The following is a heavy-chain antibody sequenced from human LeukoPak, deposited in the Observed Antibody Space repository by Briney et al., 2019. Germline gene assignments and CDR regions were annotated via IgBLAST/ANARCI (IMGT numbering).Heavy chain of an antibody. Sequence: GGSLRLSCVGSAFTFSEYSMSWIRQAPGRELEWISSITESGGTEYYADSVKGRFSISRDNAKSALYLQMNSLRAEDTAVYYCARPPEGYSYGFYFGHWGQGAPVIVPS. D-gene: IGHD5-18*01. CDR2: ITESGGTE. CDR3: ARPPEGYSYGFYFGH. V-gene: IGHV3-11*01. J-gene: IGHJ4*02. CDR1: AFTFSEYS.